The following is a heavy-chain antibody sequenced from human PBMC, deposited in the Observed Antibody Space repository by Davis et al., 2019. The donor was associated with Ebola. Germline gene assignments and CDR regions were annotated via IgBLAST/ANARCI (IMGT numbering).Heavy chain of an antibody. CDR2: IWYDGSNK. J-gene: IGHJ4*02. CDR3: ARDAEGGPEGIAAYFDY. D-gene: IGHD6-13*01. V-gene: IGHV3-33*01. Sequence: GESLKISCAASGFTFSSYGMHWVRQAPGKGLEWVAVIWYDGSNKYYADSVKGRFTISRDNPKNTLYLQMNSLRAEDTAVYYCARDAEGGPEGIAAYFDYWGQGTLVTVSS. CDR1: GFTFSSYG.